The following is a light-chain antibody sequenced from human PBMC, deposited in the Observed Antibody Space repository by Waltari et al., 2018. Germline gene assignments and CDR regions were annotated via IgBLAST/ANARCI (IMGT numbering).Light chain of an antibody. CDR3: SSYTSSSTFSVV. CDR1: SSDVGGYNF. Sequence: QSALTQPASVSGSPGTSITISCTGTSSDVGGYNFVSWYQQHPGKAPQLMIYEVSNRPSGVSNRFSGSKSGNTASLTISGLQAEDEADYSCSSYTSSSTFSVVFGGGTKLTVL. V-gene: IGLV2-14*01. J-gene: IGLJ2*01. CDR2: EVS.